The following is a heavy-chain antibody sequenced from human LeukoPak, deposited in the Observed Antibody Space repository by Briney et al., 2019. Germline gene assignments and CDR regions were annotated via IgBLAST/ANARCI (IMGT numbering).Heavy chain of an antibody. J-gene: IGHJ5*02. CDR1: GESVSSNSAA. V-gene: IGHV6-1*01. CDR3: ARGVTMVRGVDPNNWFDP. D-gene: IGHD3-10*01. CDR2: TYYRSKWYN. Sequence: SQTLSLTCAISGESVSSNSAAWNWIRQSPSRGLEWLGRTYYRSKWYNDYAVSVKSRITINPDTSKNQFSLKLSSVTAADTAVYYCARGVTMVRGVDPNNWFDPWGQGTLVTVSS.